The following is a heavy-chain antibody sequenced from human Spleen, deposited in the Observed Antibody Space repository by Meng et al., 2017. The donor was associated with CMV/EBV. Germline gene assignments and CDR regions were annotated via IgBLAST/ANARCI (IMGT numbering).Heavy chain of an antibody. CDR2: IHYTGGP. Sequence: SETLSLTCTVSGDSITSGVSYWGWIRQPPGKGLEWIGSIHYTGGPYYNPSFKGRATISTDTPMNQFSLTLTSVTAADTAVYYCARDDGYSGYDSFDHWGQGALVTVSS. CDR3: ARDDGYSGYDSFDH. CDR1: GDSITSGVSY. V-gene: IGHV4-39*07. J-gene: IGHJ4*02. D-gene: IGHD5-12*01.